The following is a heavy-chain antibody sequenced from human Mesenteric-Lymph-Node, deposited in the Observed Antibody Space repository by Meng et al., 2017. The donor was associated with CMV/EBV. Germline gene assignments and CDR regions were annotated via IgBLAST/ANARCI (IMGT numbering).Heavy chain of an antibody. CDR3: TKPSDAHIPEDY. D-gene: IGHD2-21*01. V-gene: IGHV3-23*01. Sequence: GESLKISCAASGFPFKNYVMTWVRQAPGKGLEWVSLINVSGGSTYYADSVKGRFTIYRDNFKNTLYLQMNSLRVEHTAVYYCTKPSDAHIPEDYWGQGTLVTVSS. CDR2: INVSGGST. J-gene: IGHJ4*02. CDR1: GFPFKNYV.